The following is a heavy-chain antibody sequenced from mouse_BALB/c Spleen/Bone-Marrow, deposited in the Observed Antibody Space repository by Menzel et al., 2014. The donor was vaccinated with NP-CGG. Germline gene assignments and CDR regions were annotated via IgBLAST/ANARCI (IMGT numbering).Heavy chain of an antibody. CDR1: GYAFTNYL. CDR3: ARGDYRSYYFDY. V-gene: IGHV1-54*01. J-gene: IGHJ2*01. CDR2: INPGSGGT. D-gene: IGHD2-14*01. Sequence: QVHVKQSGAELVRPGTSVKVSCKASGYAFTNYLIEWVKQRPGQGLEWIGVINPGSGGTNYNEKFKGMATLTADKSSSTAYMQLSSLTSDDSAVYFCARGDYRSYYFDYWGQGTTLTVSS.